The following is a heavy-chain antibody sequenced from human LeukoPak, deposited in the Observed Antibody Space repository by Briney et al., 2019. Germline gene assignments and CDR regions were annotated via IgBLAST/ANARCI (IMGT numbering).Heavy chain of an antibody. D-gene: IGHD1-26*01. J-gene: IGHJ5*02. CDR1: GYSISSGYY. CDR2: IYHSGST. CDR3: ARDVSYSGSYWPDGFDP. V-gene: IGHV4-38-2*02. Sequence: SETLSLTCTVSGYSISSGYYWGWIRQPPGKGLEWIGSIYHSGSTYYNPSLKSRVTISVDTSKNQFSLKLSSVTAADTAVYYCARDVSYSGSYWPDGFDPWGQGTLVTVSS.